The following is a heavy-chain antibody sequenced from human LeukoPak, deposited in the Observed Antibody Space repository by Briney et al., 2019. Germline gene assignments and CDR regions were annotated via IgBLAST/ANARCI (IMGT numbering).Heavy chain of an antibody. Sequence: GGSLRLSCAASGFTFSGSAMHWVRQASGKGLEWVGRIRSKANSYATVYAASVKGRFTISRDDSKNTAYLQMNSLKTEDTAVYYCTRHPVAGSHAWGQGTLVTVSS. J-gene: IGHJ5*02. V-gene: IGHV3-73*01. CDR1: GFTFSGSA. D-gene: IGHD6-19*01. CDR3: TRHPVAGSHA. CDR2: IRSKANSYAT.